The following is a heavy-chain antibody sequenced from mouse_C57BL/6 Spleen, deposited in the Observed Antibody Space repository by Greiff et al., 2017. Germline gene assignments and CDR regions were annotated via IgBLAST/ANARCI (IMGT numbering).Heavy chain of an antibody. CDR2: ISDGGSYT. CDR3: ARGDYDRAFDY. CDR1: GFTFSSYA. D-gene: IGHD2-4*01. J-gene: IGHJ2*01. Sequence: EVHLVESGGGLVKPGGSLKLSCAASGFTFSSYAMSWVRQTPEKRLEWVATISDGGSYTYYPDNVKGRFTISRDNAKNNLYLQMSHLKSEDTAMYYCARGDYDRAFDYWGQGTTRTVSS. V-gene: IGHV5-4*01.